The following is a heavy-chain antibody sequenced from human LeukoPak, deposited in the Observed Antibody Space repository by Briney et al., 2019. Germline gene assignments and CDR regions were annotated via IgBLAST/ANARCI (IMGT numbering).Heavy chain of an antibody. V-gene: IGHV1-2*02. J-gene: IGHJ4*02. CDR2: LNPNSGGT. D-gene: IGHD3-3*01. CDR3: ARETWSGYFLDY. CDR1: GYTFSGYY. Sequence: ASVKVSCKASGYTFSGYYIHWVRQAPGQGLEWMGWLNPNSGGTNYAPKFEGRVTMTRDTSISTAYMELSRLRSDDTALYYCARETWSGYFLDYWDQGTLVTVSS.